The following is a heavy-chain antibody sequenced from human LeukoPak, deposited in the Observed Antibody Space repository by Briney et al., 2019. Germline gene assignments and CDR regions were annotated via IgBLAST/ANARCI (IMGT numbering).Heavy chain of an antibody. J-gene: IGHJ6*03. CDR1: GFTFSNYA. V-gene: IGHV3-23*01. CDR2: TSGSGGST. D-gene: IGHD2-2*01. CDR3: AKQEGSTSLNHMDV. Sequence: GGSLRLSCAASGFTFSNYAMSWVRQAPGKGLKWVSATSGSGGSTYYADSVKGRFTISRDNSKNTLYLQMNSLRAEDTAVYYCAKQEGSTSLNHMDVWGKGTTVTVSS.